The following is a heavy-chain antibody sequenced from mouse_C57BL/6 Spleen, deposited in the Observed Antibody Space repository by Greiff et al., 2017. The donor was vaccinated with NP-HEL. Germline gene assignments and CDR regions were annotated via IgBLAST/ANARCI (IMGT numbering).Heavy chain of an antibody. Sequence: QVQLQQSGAELVRPGASVTLSCKASGYTFTDYEMHWVKQTPVHGLEWIGAIDPETGGTAYNQKFKDKATLTVDKSSSTAYMQLSSLTSEDSAVYYCARLGRGDYWGQGTSVTVSS. CDR3: ARLGRGDY. V-gene: IGHV1-15*01. CDR1: GYTFTDYE. D-gene: IGHD4-1*01. CDR2: IDPETGGT. J-gene: IGHJ4*01.